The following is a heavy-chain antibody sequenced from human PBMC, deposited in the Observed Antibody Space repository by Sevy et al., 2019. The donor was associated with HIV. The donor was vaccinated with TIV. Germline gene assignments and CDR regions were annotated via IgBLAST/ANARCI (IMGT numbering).Heavy chain of an antibody. Sequence: AAVKVSCKASGYTFTNYDINWVRQATGQGLERMGWMNPRSRETRYAQRFQGRVTMTRDTSITTAYMELSSLRYEDTAVYFCANAGSHYGMMTGYYRVYYDKGYLFKNWGQGTWVTVSS. J-gene: IGHJ1*01. CDR3: ANAGSHYGMMTGYYRVYYDKGYLFKN. V-gene: IGHV1-8*02. CDR2: MNPRSRET. CDR1: GYTFTNYD. D-gene: IGHD3-9*01.